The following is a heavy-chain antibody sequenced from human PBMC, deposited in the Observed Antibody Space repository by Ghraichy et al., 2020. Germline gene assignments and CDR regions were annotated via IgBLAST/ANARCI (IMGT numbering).Heavy chain of an antibody. CDR3: ARGTLRFLESPTEYYYYMDV. Sequence: SETLSLTCTVSGGSISSYYWSWIRQPPGKGLEWIGYIYYSGSTNYNPSLKSRVTISVDTSKNQFSLKLSSVTAADTAVYYCARGTLRFLESPTEYYYYMDVWGKGTTVTVSS. D-gene: IGHD3-3*01. CDR1: GGSISSYY. J-gene: IGHJ6*03. V-gene: IGHV4-59*01. CDR2: IYYSGST.